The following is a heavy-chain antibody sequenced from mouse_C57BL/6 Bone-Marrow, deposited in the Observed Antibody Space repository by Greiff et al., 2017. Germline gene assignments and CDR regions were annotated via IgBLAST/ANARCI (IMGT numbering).Heavy chain of an antibody. V-gene: IGHV2-9-1*01. CDR1: GFSLTSYA. CDR2: IWTGGGT. CDR3: ARVEEFYYGSSYGYFDV. D-gene: IGHD1-1*01. J-gene: IGHJ1*03. Sequence: VKLVESGPGLVAPSQSLSITCTVSGFSLTSYAISWVRQPPGKGLEWLGVIWTGGGTNYNSALKSRLSISKAKSKSQVFLKMNRLQTDDTARYYCARVEEFYYGSSYGYFDVWGTGTTVTVSS.